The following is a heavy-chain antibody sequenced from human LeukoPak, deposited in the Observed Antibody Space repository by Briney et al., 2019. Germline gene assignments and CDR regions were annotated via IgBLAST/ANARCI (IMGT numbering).Heavy chain of an antibody. CDR2: INHSGST. CDR1: GGSFSGYY. D-gene: IGHD3-22*01. V-gene: IGHV4-34*01. CDR3: ARAPPLILYDSSGQPFDY. Sequence: KPSETLSLTCAVYGGSFSGYYWSWIRQPPGKGLEWIGEINHSGSTNYNPSLKSRVTISVDTSKNQFSLKLSSVTAADTAVYYCARAPPLILYDSSGQPFDYWGQGTLVTVSS. J-gene: IGHJ4*02.